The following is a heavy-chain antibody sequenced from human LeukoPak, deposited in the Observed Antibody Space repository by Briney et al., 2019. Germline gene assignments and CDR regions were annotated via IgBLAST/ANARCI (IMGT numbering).Heavy chain of an antibody. D-gene: IGHD3-16*01. CDR1: GGSLRSHY. V-gene: IGHV4-59*11. CDR3: ARHDGYGFDV. J-gene: IGHJ3*01. Sequence: SETLSLTCTLSGGSLRSHYWSWIRQPPGKALEWLGHIYYSGSTTYSPSLKSRLTISVDTSRNQFSLSLISVTAADTAVYYCARHDGYGFDVWGQGTMVTVSS. CDR2: IYYSGST.